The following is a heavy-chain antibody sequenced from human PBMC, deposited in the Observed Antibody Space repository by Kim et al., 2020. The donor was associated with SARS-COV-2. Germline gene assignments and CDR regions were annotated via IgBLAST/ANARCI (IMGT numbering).Heavy chain of an antibody. V-gene: IGHV3-9*01. CDR2: ITWNSGSV. Sequence: GGSLRLSCAASGFTFDDYAMHWVRQAPGKGLEWVSGITWNSGSVGYADSVKGRFTISRDNAKNSLYLQMNSLRTEDTALYYCAKEKGCSITTCYPEIHYG. D-gene: IGHD2-2*01. CDR1: GFTFDDYA. CDR3: AKEKGCSITTCYPEIHYG. J-gene: IGHJ6*01.